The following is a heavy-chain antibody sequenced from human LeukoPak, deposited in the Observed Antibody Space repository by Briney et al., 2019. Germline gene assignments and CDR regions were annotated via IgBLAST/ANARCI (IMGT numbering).Heavy chain of an antibody. D-gene: IGHD6-13*01. V-gene: IGHV3-30*02. Sequence: GGSLRLSCAASGFTFSSYGMHWVRQAPGKGLEWVAFIRYDGSNKYYADSVKGRFTISRDNSKNTLYLQMNSLRAEDTAVYYCAKDFSGWYPEYFQHWGQGTLVTVSS. J-gene: IGHJ1*01. CDR1: GFTFSSYG. CDR2: IRYDGSNK. CDR3: AKDFSGWYPEYFQH.